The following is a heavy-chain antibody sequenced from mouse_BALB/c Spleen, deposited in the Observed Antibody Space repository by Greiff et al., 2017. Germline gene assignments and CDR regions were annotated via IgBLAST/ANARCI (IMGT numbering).Heavy chain of an antibody. J-gene: IGHJ3*01. CDR2: ISSGGSYT. Sequence: EVQGVESGGGLVKPGGSLKLSCAASGFTFSSYAMSWVRQSPEKRLEWVAEISSGGSYTYYPDTVTGRFTISRDNAKNTLYLEMSSLRSEDTAMYYCARDGYDGAYWGQGTLVTVSA. CDR1: GFTFSSYA. CDR3: ARDGYDGAY. D-gene: IGHD2-2*01. V-gene: IGHV5-9-4*01.